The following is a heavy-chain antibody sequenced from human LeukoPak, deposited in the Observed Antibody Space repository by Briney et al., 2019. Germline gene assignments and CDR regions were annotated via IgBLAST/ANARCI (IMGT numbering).Heavy chain of an antibody. D-gene: IGHD2-15*01. J-gene: IGHJ1*01. V-gene: IGHV4-34*01. CDR2: INHSGST. CDR1: GGSFSGYY. Sequence: SETLSLTCAVYGGSFSGYYWSWIRQPPGKGLEWIGEINHSGSTNYNPSLKSRATISVDTSKNQFSLKLSSVTAADTAVYYCARGGVGRYFQHWGQGTLVTVSS. CDR3: ARGGVGRYFQH.